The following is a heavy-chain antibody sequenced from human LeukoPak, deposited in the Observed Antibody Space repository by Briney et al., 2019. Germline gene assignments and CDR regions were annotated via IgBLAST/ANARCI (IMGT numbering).Heavy chain of an antibody. D-gene: IGHD4-11*01. CDR1: GGTFSSYA. V-gene: IGHV1-69*04. CDR2: IIPIFGIA. CDR3: ARDYSDRYNWFDP. Sequence: RASVKVSCKASGGTFSSYAISWVRQAPGQGLEWMGRIIPIFGIANYAQKFQGRVTITADKSTSTAYMALSSLRSEDTAVYYCARDYSDRYNWFDPCGQGTLVTVSS. J-gene: IGHJ5*02.